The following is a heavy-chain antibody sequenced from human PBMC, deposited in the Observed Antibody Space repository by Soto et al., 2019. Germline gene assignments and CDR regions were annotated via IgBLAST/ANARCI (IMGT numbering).Heavy chain of an antibody. Sequence: ASVKVSCKASGFTFTSYAISWVRQAPGQGLEWMGWISAYNGNTNYAQKLQGRVTMTTDTSTSTAYMELRSLRSDDTAVYYCARDGRQGATMVRGVIIRKYGMDVWGQGTTVTVSS. CDR2: ISAYNGNT. CDR1: GFTFTSYA. V-gene: IGHV1-18*01. CDR3: ARDGRQGATMVRGVIIRKYGMDV. J-gene: IGHJ6*02. D-gene: IGHD3-10*01.